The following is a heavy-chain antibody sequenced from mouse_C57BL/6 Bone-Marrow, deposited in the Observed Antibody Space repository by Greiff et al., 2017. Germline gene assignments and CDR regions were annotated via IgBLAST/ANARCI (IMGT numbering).Heavy chain of an antibody. CDR1: GYTFTSYW. V-gene: IGHV1-69*01. D-gene: IGHD2-4*01. CDR3: AREGGLRPGFAY. Sequence: VQLQQPGAELVMPGASVKLSCKASGYTFTSYWMHWVKQRPGQGLEWIGEIDPSDSYTNYNQKFQGKSTLTVDKSSSTAYMQLSSLTSEDSAVYYCAREGGLRPGFAYWGQGTLVTVSA. CDR2: IDPSDSYT. J-gene: IGHJ3*01.